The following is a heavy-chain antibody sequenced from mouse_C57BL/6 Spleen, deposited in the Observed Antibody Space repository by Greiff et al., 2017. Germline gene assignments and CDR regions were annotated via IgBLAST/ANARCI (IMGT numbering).Heavy chain of an antibody. J-gene: IGHJ2*01. CDR3: ARNWGRADYFDY. D-gene: IGHD3-1*01. CDR2: IWSGGST. CDR1: GFSLTSYG. Sequence: QVHVKQSGPGLVQPSQSLSITCTVSGFSLTSYGVHWVRQSPGKGLEWLGVIWSGGSTDYNAAFISRLSISKDKSKSQVFFKMNSLQADDTAIYYCARNWGRADYFDYWGQGTTLTVSS. V-gene: IGHV2-2*01.